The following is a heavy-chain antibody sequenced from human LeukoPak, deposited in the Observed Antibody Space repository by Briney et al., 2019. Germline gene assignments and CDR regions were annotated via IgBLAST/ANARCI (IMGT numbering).Heavy chain of an antibody. CDR1: GVTVSDNY. V-gene: IGHV3-53*01. J-gene: IGHJ4*02. CDR3: ARLGPAYCGGDCIY. Sequence: GGSLRLSCAASGVTVSDNYMSWVRQAPGKGLEWVSVIYTGGSTYYADSVKGRFTISRDNSKNTLYLQMNSLRAEDTAVYYCARLGPAYCGGDCIYWGQGTLVTVSS. CDR2: IYTGGST. D-gene: IGHD2-21*02.